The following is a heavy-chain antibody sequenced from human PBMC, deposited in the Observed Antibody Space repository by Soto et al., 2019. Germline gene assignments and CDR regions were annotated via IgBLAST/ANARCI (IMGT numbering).Heavy chain of an antibody. CDR1: GFTFRSFE. D-gene: IGHD1-26*01. J-gene: IGHJ4*02. V-gene: IGHV3-48*03. CDR2: ISSSGSTL. CDR3: ALLAGHALDY. Sequence: EVQLVESGGGLVQPGGSLRLSCAASGFTFRSFEMDWVRQVPGKGLEWVSYISSSGSTLSYAEPVKGRCTISRDNAQNSLHLQMNNLRAEDTAVYYCALLAGHALDYWGKGTLVTVSS.